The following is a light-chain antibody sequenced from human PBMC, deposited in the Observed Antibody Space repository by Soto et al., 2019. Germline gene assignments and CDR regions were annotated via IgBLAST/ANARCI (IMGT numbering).Light chain of an antibody. CDR1: QSVSNTY. J-gene: IGKJ4*01. CDR3: QQRYNWPLT. V-gene: IGKV3D-20*02. CDR2: GAS. Sequence: EVVLTQSPGTLSLSPGERATLSCRASQSVSNTYVAWYQHIPGQTPRLLIYGASNRATGIPDRFSGSGSGTDFTLTISRLEPEDFAVYYCQQRYNWPLTFGGGTKVDIK.